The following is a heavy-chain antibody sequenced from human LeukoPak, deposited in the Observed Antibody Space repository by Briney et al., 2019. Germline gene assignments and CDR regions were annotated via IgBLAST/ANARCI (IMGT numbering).Heavy chain of an antibody. V-gene: IGHV4-59*11. J-gene: IGHJ5*02. Sequence: PSETLSLTCTVSGGSISSHYWSWIRQPPGKGLEWIGYIYYSGSTNYNPSPKSRVTISVDTSKNQFSLKLSSVTAADTAVYYCARARYDFWSGSAEFDPWGQGTLVTVSS. CDR3: ARARYDFWSGSAEFDP. CDR2: IYYSGST. D-gene: IGHD3-3*01. CDR1: GGSISSHY.